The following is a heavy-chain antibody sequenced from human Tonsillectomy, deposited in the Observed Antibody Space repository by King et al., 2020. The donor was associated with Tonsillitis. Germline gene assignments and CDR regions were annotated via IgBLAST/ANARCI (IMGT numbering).Heavy chain of an antibody. V-gene: IGHV3-48*02. J-gene: IGHJ3*02. D-gene: IGHD6-13*01. CDR2: ISSSSTTI. Sequence: VQLVESGGGLVQPGGSLRLSCAASGVTFSRDSMNWVRQTPGEGLEWSSYISSSSTTIYYADSLKGRFTISRDNAKNSLYLQMNSLRDEDTAVYYCAREGGAAAGQGDAFDIWGQGTMVIVSS. CDR3: AREGGAAAGQGDAFDI. CDR1: GVTFSRDS.